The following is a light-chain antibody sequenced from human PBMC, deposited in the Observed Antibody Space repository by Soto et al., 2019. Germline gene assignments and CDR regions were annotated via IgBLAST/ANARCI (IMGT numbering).Light chain of an antibody. Sequence: DIQMTQSPSTLSASVGDRVTITSRASQSISSWLAWYQQNPGKAPNLLIYKASSLESGVPSRFSDSGSGTEFSFTIKSMHADDFATYYCQTYNSYLFTFSTGTKVHIE. CDR3: QTYNSYLFT. J-gene: IGKJ3*01. CDR2: KAS. CDR1: QSISSW. V-gene: IGKV1-5*03.